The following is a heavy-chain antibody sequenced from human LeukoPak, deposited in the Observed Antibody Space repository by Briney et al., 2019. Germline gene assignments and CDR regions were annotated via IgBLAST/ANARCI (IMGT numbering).Heavy chain of an antibody. D-gene: IGHD6-19*01. Sequence: SETLSLTCTVSGGSISSYYWSWIRQPAGKGLEWIGRIYTSGSTNYKPSLKSRVTMSVDTSKNQFSLKLSSVTAADTAVYYCARSAIAVADVWFAPGGQGPLVTVSS. J-gene: IGHJ5*02. V-gene: IGHV4-4*07. CDR3: ARSAIAVADVWFAP. CDR2: IYTSGST. CDR1: GGSISSYY.